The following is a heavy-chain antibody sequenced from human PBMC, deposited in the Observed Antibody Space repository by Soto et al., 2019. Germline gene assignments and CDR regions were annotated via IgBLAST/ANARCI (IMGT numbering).Heavy chain of an antibody. V-gene: IGHV4-59*01. Sequence: SETLSLTCSVSGGSISGSYWSWIRQSPGKGLEWLGYVYYTGSTNYSPSLRSRVSISVDTSKNEFSLRLSSVTAADTAVYYCARGPWGYCSSTSCYPRHFQHWGQGTLVTVSS. CDR3: ARGPWGYCSSTSCYPRHFQH. J-gene: IGHJ1*01. CDR1: GGSISGSY. D-gene: IGHD2-2*01. CDR2: VYYTGST.